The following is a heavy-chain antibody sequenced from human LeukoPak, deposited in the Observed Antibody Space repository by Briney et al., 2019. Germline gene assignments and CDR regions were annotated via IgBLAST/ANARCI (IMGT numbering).Heavy chain of an antibody. CDR2: IYHSGST. D-gene: IGHD3-16*01. CDR3: ARVGGVGYYYYMDV. V-gene: IGHV4-38-2*01. J-gene: IGHJ6*03. CDR1: GYSISSGYY. Sequence: SETLSLTCAVSGYSISSGYYWGRIRQPPGKGLERIGSIYHSGSTYYNPPLKSRVTISVDTSKNQFSLKLSSVTAADTPVYYCARVGGVGYYYYMDVWGKGTTVTVSS.